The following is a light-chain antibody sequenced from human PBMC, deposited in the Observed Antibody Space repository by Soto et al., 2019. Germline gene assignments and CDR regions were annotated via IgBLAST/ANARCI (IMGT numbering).Light chain of an antibody. CDR3: QKYNNWPQNT. Sequence: EIVMTQSPATLSVSPGERATLSCRASQSVSSNLAWYQQKPGQAPRLLIYGASTRATGIPARFSGSGSGTEFTLTISSLQSEDFAVYYCQKYNNWPQNTFGQGTKVDIK. J-gene: IGKJ2*01. V-gene: IGKV3-15*01. CDR2: GAS. CDR1: QSVSSN.